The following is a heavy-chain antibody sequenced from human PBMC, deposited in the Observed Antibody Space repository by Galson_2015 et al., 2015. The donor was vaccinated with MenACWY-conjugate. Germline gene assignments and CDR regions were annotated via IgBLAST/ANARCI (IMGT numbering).Heavy chain of an antibody. V-gene: IGHV3-74*01. D-gene: IGHD1-26*01. CDR2: INAGGSST. J-gene: IGHJ4*02. CDR1: GFIFNTYW. Sequence: SLRLSCAASGFIFNTYWMHWVRQAPGKGLVWVSRINAGGSSTTYADSVKDRFTISRDNAKNTLYLQMNSLRAEDTAVFYCAKAQGASFYFDSWGQGTLVTVSS. CDR3: AKAQGASFYFDS.